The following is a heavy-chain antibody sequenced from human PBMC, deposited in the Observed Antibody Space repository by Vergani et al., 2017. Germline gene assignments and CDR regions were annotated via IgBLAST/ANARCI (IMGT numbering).Heavy chain of an antibody. D-gene: IGHD3-22*01. CDR3: ARDYYDSSGYYAFDY. CDR2: IYYSGST. J-gene: IGHJ4*02. CDR1: GGSISSSSYY. V-gene: IGHV4-39*07. Sequence: QLQLQESGPGLVKPSETLSLTCTVSGGSISSSSYYWGWIRQPPGKGLEWIGSIYYSGSTYYNPSLKSRVTISVDTSKNQFSLKLSSVTAAVTAVYYCARDYYDSSGYYAFDYWGQGTLVTVSS.